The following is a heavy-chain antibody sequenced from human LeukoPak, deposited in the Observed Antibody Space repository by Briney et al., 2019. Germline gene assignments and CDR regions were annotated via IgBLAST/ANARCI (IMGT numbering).Heavy chain of an antibody. V-gene: IGHV3-30*04. CDR1: GFTFSTYA. J-gene: IGHJ4*02. Sequence: GGSLRLSCAASGFTFSTYAMNWVRQAPGKGLEWVAVISYDGRQNYYADSVKGRFTISRDNSKNTLYLQMNSLRAEDTAVYYCARCEGDVDTAMVTDYWGQGTLVTVSS. CDR2: ISYDGRQN. CDR3: ARCEGDVDTAMVTDY. D-gene: IGHD5-18*01.